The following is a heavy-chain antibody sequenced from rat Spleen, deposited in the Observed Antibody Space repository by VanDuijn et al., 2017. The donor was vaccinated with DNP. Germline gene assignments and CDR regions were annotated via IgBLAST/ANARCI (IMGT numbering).Heavy chain of an antibody. D-gene: IGHD5-1*01. Sequence: QVQLKESGPGLVQPSQTLSLTCTVSGFSLTSYNVHWVRQPPGKGLEWMGRMRYNGDTSYNSALKSRLSISRDTYKNQVFLKMNSLQTDDTGTYYCTRDLGYWGQGVMVTVSS. CDR3: TRDLGY. J-gene: IGHJ2*01. CDR1: GFSLTSYN. V-gene: IGHV2-63*01. CDR2: MRYNGDT.